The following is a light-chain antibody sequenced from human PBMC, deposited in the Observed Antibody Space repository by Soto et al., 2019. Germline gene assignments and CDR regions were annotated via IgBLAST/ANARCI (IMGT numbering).Light chain of an antibody. CDR2: TTN. Sequence: QSVLTQPPSVSGAPGQRVIISCTGTTSNIGAGYGVHWYQQVPGAAPKLLIYTTNNRASGVPDRFSGSRSDTSASLTITGLQADDEADYYCSAYTVSRTYVFGTGTKLTVL. CDR1: TSNIGAGYG. V-gene: IGLV1-40*01. CDR3: SAYTVSRTYV. J-gene: IGLJ1*01.